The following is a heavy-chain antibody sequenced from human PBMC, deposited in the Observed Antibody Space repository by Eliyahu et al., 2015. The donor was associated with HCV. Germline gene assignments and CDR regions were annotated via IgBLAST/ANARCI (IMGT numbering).Heavy chain of an antibody. V-gene: IGHV3-48*03. Sequence: EVQLVESGGGLVQPGGSLRLSCAASGFTFSSSEMNWVRQAPGKGLEWLSYIDSSGSTKNYADSVKGRFTISRDNAKNSLYLQMNSLKAEDTAVYYCARDVDYWGQGTLVTVSS. CDR2: IDSSGSTK. J-gene: IGHJ4*02. CDR1: GFTFSSSE. CDR3: ARDVDY.